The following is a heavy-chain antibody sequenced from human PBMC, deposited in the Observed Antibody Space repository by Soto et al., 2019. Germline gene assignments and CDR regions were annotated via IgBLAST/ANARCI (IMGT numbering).Heavy chain of an antibody. Sequence: SVKVSCKASGGTFSSYAIRWVRQAPGQGLEWMGGIIPIFGTANYAQKFQGGVTITADESTSTAYMELSSLRSEDTAVYYCARGYYYGSGSYYNRSYYGMDVWGQGTTVTVSS. CDR2: IIPIFGTA. D-gene: IGHD3-10*01. J-gene: IGHJ6*02. CDR3: ARGYYYGSGSYYNRSYYGMDV. V-gene: IGHV1-69*13. CDR1: GGTFSSYA.